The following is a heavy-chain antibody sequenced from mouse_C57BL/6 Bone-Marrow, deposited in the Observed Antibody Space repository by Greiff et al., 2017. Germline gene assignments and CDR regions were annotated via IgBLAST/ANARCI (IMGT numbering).Heavy chain of an antibody. D-gene: IGHD2-5*01. CDR1: GYTFTSYW. J-gene: IGHJ1*03. CDR3: ARPYYSNYWYFDV. Sequence: QVQLQQPGAELVKPGASVKMSCKASGYTFTSYWITWVKQRPGQGLEWIGDIYPGSGSTNYNEKFKSKGTLTVDTSSNTAYMQLSSLTSEDSAVYYCARPYYSNYWYFDVWGTGTTVTVSS. V-gene: IGHV1-55*01. CDR2: IYPGSGST.